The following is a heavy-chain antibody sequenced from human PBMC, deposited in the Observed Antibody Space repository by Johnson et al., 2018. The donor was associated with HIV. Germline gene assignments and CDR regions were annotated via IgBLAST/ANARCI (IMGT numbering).Heavy chain of an antibody. Sequence: VQLVESGGGVVQPGGSLKLSCAASGFTFSGSAMHWVRQAAGKGLEWVGRFRAKTNSYATTSTASVNGRFTISRDDSENTAYLQMNSLTIEDTAVYYCTRQNWAFDIWGQGTMVTVSS. V-gene: IGHV3-73*01. CDR3: TRQNWAFDI. CDR1: GFTFSGSA. J-gene: IGHJ3*02. CDR2: FRAKTNSYAT.